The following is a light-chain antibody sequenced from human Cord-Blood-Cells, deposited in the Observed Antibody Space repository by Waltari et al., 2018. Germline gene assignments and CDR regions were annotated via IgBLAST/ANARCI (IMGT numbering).Light chain of an antibody. CDR1: QSVSSSY. Sequence: EIVLTQSPGALSLSPRVRATLSCRGSQSVSSSYFAWYQQKPGQAPRLLIYGASSRATGIPDRFSGSGSGTDFTLTISRLEPEDFAVYYCQQYGSSPLTFGGGTKVEIK. CDR3: QQYGSSPLT. V-gene: IGKV3-20*01. CDR2: GAS. J-gene: IGKJ4*01.